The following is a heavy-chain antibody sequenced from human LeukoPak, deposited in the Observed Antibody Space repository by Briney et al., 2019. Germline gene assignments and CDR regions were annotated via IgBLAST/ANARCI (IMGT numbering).Heavy chain of an antibody. V-gene: IGHV4-61*02. CDR2: ISSSGST. J-gene: IGHJ4*02. D-gene: IGHD3-10*01. CDR1: GDSISSGDYY. CDR3: AREARGWFGVDY. Sequence: SETLSLTCTVSGDSISSGDYYWSWIRQPAGKGLEWIGRISSSGSTNYNPSLKSRVTISVDTSKNQFSLKLSSVTAADTAVYYCAREARGWFGVDYWGQGTLVTVSS.